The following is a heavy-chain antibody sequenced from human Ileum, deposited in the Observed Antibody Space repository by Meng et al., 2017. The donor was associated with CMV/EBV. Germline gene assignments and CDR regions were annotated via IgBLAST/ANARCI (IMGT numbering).Heavy chain of an antibody. J-gene: IGHJ6*02. D-gene: IGHD3-10*01. Sequence: GGSLRLSCAASGFIFSSYEMNWVRQAPGKGLEWVSYISSSGSSIYYGDSVKGRFTVSRDNSKNTLYLQMHSLRAEDTAVYYCAQALVREGQQNLYGMDVWGQGTTVTVSS. CDR2: ISSSGSSI. CDR1: GFIFSSYE. V-gene: IGHV3-48*03. CDR3: AQALVREGQQNLYGMDV.